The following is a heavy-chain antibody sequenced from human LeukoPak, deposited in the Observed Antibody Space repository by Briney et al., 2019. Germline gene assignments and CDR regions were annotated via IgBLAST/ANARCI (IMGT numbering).Heavy chain of an antibody. Sequence: GGSLRLSCAASGFTFSSYSMNWVRQAPGKGLEWVSSISSSSSYIYYADSVKGRFTISRDNSKNTLYLQMNSLRAEDTAVYYCARDRNNYGVDYYYGMDVWGQGTTVTVSS. CDR3: ARDRNNYGVDYYYGMDV. V-gene: IGHV3-21*01. CDR2: ISSSSSYI. J-gene: IGHJ6*02. CDR1: GFTFSSYS. D-gene: IGHD4-17*01.